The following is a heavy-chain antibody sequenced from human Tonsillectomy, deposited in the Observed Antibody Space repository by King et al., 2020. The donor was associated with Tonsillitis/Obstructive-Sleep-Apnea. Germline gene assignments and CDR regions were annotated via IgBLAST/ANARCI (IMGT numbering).Heavy chain of an antibody. CDR1: GGSISSYY. CDR2: IYYSGST. V-gene: IGHV4-59*01. CDR3: ARLGGELLRNNWFDT. D-gene: IGHD1-26*01. Sequence: VQLQESGPGLVKPSEPLSLTCTVSGGSISSYYWSWIRQPPGKGLEWIGYIYYSGSTNYNPSLKSRVTISVDTSKNQFSLKLSSVTAADTAVYYGARLGGELLRNNWFDTWGQGTRVTVSA. J-gene: IGHJ5*02.